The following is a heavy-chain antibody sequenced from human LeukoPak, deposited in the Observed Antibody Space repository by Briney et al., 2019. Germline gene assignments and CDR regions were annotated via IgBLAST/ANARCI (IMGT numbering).Heavy chain of an antibody. D-gene: IGHD4-23*01. Sequence: SETLSLTCTVSGDSISSYYWSWIRQPPGKGLEWIGYIYYSGSTNCNPSLKSRVSISVDTSRNQFSLKLSSVTAADTAVYYCARAQPHYGGNYKDYWGQGTLVTVSS. CDR1: GDSISSYY. CDR2: IYYSGST. CDR3: ARAQPHYGGNYKDY. J-gene: IGHJ4*02. V-gene: IGHV4-59*01.